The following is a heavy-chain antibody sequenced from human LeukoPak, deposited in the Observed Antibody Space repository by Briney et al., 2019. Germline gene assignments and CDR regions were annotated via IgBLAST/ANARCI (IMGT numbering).Heavy chain of an antibody. CDR2: ISGSGGST. D-gene: IGHD6-19*01. CDR3: AKDSAPSEYSSGPFDY. Sequence: PGGTLRLSCAASGFTFSSYAMSWVRQAPGKGLEWVSAISGSGGSTYYADSVKGRFTISRDNSKNTLYLQMNSLRAEDTAVYYCAKDSAPSEYSSGPFDYWGQGTLVTVSS. J-gene: IGHJ4*02. CDR1: GFTFSSYA. V-gene: IGHV3-23*01.